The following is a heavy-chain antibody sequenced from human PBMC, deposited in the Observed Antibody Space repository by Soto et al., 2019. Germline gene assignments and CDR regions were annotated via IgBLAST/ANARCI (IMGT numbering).Heavy chain of an antibody. D-gene: IGHD6-13*01. CDR1: GYDFTAYD. Sequence: QVQLVQSGAEVKQSGASVKVSCKASGYDFTAYDINWVRQASGQGLEWMGWMNPINGATGSARRFQGRVSMTRNTATATDYLELTSLRADDSAVYYCGRGPSPRAPAGGTPYYYAMDVWGQGTTVTVSS. J-gene: IGHJ6*02. CDR3: GRGPSPRAPAGGTPYYYAMDV. V-gene: IGHV1-8*02. CDR2: MNPINGAT.